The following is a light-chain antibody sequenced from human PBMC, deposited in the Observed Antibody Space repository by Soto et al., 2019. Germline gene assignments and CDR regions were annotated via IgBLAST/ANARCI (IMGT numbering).Light chain of an antibody. V-gene: IGKV1-39*01. Sequence: DIQMTQSPSSLSASVGDIVNITCRASQSITKYLNWYRQKPGKAPELLIYGAATLQSGVPSRFSGSGSGTEFTLTISSLQPEDFATYYCQHTYSSPRTFGQGTKVDIK. CDR1: QSITKY. J-gene: IGKJ1*01. CDR2: GAA. CDR3: QHTYSSPRT.